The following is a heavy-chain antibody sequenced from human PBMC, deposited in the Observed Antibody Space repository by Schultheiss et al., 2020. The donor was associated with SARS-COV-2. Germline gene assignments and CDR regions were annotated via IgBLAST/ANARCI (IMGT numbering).Heavy chain of an antibody. V-gene: IGHV3-21*04. Sequence: GGSLRLSCAASGFTVSSSYMSWVRQTPRKGLEWVSSISSSSSYIYYADSVKGRFTISRDNAKNTLYLQMNSLRAEDTAVYYCAKKVGAVADYWGQGILVTVSS. CDR2: ISSSSSYI. D-gene: IGHD6-19*01. CDR3: AKKVGAVADY. J-gene: IGHJ4*02. CDR1: GFTVSSSY.